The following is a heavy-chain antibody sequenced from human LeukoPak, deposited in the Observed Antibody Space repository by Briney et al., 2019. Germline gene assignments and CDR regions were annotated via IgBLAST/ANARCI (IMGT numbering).Heavy chain of an antibody. V-gene: IGHV3-74*01. CDR1: GFTFSSHR. D-gene: IGHD2-8*01. CDR2: VSTDGSTT. Sequence: GGSLRLCCAASGFTFSSHRMHWVRQAPGKGLVWVSCVSTDGSTTNYADSVKGRFTISRDNAKNTLYLQMNSLRVEDTAVYYCARDTNGLAYWGLGTRVTVSS. CDR3: ARDTNGLAY. J-gene: IGHJ4*02.